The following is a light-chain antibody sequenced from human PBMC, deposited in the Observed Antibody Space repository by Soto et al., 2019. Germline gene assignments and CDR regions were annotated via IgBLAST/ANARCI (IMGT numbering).Light chain of an antibody. V-gene: IGKV1D-12*01. CDR1: QCIYSR. CDR3: QQTDDFPLT. Sequence: DIQITHSPSSGSASVVDAATITFRASQCIYSRLAWYQQKPGKAPELLIYATSTLQNGVPSRFSGSGFGTDFTLSISSLQPEDSASYFCQQTDDFPLTFGGGTKVDIK. J-gene: IGKJ4*01. CDR2: ATS.